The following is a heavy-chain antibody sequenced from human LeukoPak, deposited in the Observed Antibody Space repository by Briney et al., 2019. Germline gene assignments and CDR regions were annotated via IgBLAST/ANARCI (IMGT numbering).Heavy chain of an antibody. J-gene: IGHJ6*02. CDR1: GASISTGGYY. CDR3: AREHTYYFGSQTSTLDV. V-gene: IGHV4-31*03. CDR2: IYYTGSV. D-gene: IGHD3-10*01. Sequence: PSPTLSLTCTFSGASISTGGYYWTWIRQPPGEGLEWIGYIYYTGSVDYNPSLKSRLTISLDTSKNQFSLKLNSVTAADTAVYYCAREHTYYFGSQTSTLDVWGQGTAVTVSS.